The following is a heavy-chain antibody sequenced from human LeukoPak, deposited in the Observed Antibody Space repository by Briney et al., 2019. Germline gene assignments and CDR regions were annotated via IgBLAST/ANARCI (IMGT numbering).Heavy chain of an antibody. J-gene: IGHJ4*02. Sequence: GGSLRLSCAASGFTFSSYWMHWVRQAPGKGLVWVSRINDDGSYTAYADSVKGRFTISRDNAKNSLYLQMNSLRVGDTAVYYCVRTSGRLDHWGQGTLVTVSS. CDR2: INDDGSYT. CDR1: GFTFSSYW. CDR3: VRTSGRLDH. D-gene: IGHD1-1*01. V-gene: IGHV3-74*01.